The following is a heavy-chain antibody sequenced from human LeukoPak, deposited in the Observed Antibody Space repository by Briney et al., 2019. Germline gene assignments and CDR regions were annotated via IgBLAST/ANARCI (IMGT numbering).Heavy chain of an antibody. J-gene: IGHJ3*02. V-gene: IGHV1-58*02. CDR1: GFTFTSSA. CDR3: AAGLSDYGDSYDAFDI. D-gene: IGHD4-17*01. Sequence: GASVKVSCKASGFTFTSSAMQWVRQARGQRLEWIGWIVVGSGNTNYAQKFQERVTITRDMSTSTAYMELSSLRSEDTAVYYCAAGLSDYGDSYDAFDIWGQGTMVTVSS. CDR2: IVVGSGNT.